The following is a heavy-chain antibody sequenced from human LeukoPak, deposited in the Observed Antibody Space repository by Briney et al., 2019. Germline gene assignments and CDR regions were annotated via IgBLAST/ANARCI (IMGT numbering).Heavy chain of an antibody. D-gene: IGHD6-19*01. CDR3: AKDRSTGWYAGFDF. Sequence: GGSLRLSCAASGFTFSSYGMHWVRQAPGKGLEWLAYISYDGIYKNYTDSVKGRFTIARDNSKTTLYLQMNSLRPEDTAVYYCAKDRSTGWYAGFDFWGQGTLVTVSA. J-gene: IGHJ5*01. CDR2: ISYDGIYK. CDR1: GFTFSSYG. V-gene: IGHV3-30*18.